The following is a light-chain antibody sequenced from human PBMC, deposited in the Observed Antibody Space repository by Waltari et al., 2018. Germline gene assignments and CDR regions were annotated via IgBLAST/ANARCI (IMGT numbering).Light chain of an antibody. CDR1: QDIRTL. CDR3: QQYHTSPFT. V-gene: IGKV1-12*01. Sequence: QVTQSPSSVSASVGDTVTITCRANQDIRTLLVWNQQKAGKAPKLLIYSASTLQDGVPSRFSGSGSGTEFTLTISSLQAEDVAIYYCQQYHTSPFTFGPGTKVDI. J-gene: IGKJ3*01. CDR2: SAS.